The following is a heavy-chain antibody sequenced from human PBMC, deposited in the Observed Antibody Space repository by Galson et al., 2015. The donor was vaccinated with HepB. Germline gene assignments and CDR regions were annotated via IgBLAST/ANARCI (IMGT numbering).Heavy chain of an antibody. D-gene: IGHD1-1*01. Sequence: SLRLSCAAAGFTFSSLGMTWVRQAPGQGLECVSAIGVNAGSTDYADSVTGRFTISRDNSKNMLYLQMNNLRAEDTAVYYRAKGTTNIDYWGQGTLVTVSS. J-gene: IGHJ4*02. CDR3: AKGTTNIDY. V-gene: IGHV3-23*01. CDR1: GFTFSSLG. CDR2: IGVNAGST.